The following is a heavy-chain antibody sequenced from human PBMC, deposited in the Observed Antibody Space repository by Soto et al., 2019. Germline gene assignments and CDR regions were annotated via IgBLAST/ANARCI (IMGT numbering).Heavy chain of an antibody. D-gene: IGHD3-3*01. J-gene: IGHJ5*02. CDR3: ARYGPTYYDFWSGYTNWFDP. CDR2: ISAYNGNT. Sequence: ASVKVSCKASGYTFTSYGISWVRQAPGQGLEWMGWISAYNGNTNYAQKLQGRVTMTTDTSTSTAYMELRSLSSDDTAVYYCARYGPTYYDFWSGYTNWFDPWGQGTLVTVSS. CDR1: GYTFTSYG. V-gene: IGHV1-18*01.